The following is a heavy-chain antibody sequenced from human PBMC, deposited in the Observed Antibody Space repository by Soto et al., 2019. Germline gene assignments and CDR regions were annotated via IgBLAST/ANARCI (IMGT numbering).Heavy chain of an antibody. CDR1: SGSINSFY. Sequence: SETLSLTCTVSSGSINSFYWSWIRQPAGKGLEWIGRIHSSGTTNYNPSLKSRVTMSVDTSRNQFSLKLTSVTAADTAVYYCARERIIGTSYSDYWGQGVLVTVSS. J-gene: IGHJ4*02. D-gene: IGHD1-7*01. V-gene: IGHV4-4*07. CDR2: IHSSGTT. CDR3: ARERIIGTSYSDY.